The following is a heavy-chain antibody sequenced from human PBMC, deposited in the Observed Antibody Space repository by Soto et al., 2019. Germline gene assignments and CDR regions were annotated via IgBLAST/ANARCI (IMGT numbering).Heavy chain of an antibody. Sequence: ASETLSLTCNVSDDSLSTFYWSWIRQPAGKGLEWIGRIYASGSTNYNPSLKGRVTMSVDTSKKQFSLKMISVTAADTAVYYCARSAIPRGGWFRPWGQGVLVTVSS. D-gene: IGHD2-21*01. CDR1: DDSLSTFY. CDR3: ARSAIPRGGWFRP. CDR2: IYASGST. V-gene: IGHV4-4*07. J-gene: IGHJ5*02.